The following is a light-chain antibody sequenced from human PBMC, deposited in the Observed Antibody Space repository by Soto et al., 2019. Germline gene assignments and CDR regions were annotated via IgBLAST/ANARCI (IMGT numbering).Light chain of an antibody. V-gene: IGKV1-5*01. CDR2: AAS. CDR3: QHYNTQSIT. CDR1: ENSFKF. J-gene: IGKJ4*01. Sequence: DIQLIQSPATLSASVGDRITITCRASENSFKFLAWYQQRSGRAPNRLIYAASDMETGVPSRFSGRGSGTEFTLTIDSLQPDDSATYYCQHYNTQSITFGGGTKVDVK.